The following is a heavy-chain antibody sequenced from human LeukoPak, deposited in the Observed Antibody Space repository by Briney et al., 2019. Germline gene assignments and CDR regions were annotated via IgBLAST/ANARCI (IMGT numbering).Heavy chain of an antibody. Sequence: SVKVSCKASGGTFSSYAISWVRQAPGQGLEWMGGIIPIFGTANYAQKFQGRVTITTDESTSTAYMELSSLRSEDTAVYYCARGTRYTIFGVAPYYYYMDVWGKGTTVTVSS. CDR2: IIPIFGTA. J-gene: IGHJ6*03. CDR1: GGTFSSYA. D-gene: IGHD3-3*01. CDR3: ARGTRYTIFGVAPYYYYMDV. V-gene: IGHV1-69*05.